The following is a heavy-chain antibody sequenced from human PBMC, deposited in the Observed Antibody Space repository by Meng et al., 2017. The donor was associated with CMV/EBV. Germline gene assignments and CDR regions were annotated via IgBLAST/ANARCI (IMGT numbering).Heavy chain of an antibody. Sequence: GESLKISCAASGFTFSSYSMNWVRQAPGKGLEWVSSISSSSSYIYYADSVKGRFTISRDNAKNSLYLQMNSLRAEDTAVYSCARDRAAPGWFDPWGQGTLVTVSS. CDR2: ISSSSSYI. D-gene: IGHD6-13*01. CDR3: ARDRAAPGWFDP. V-gene: IGHV3-21*01. J-gene: IGHJ5*02. CDR1: GFTFSSYS.